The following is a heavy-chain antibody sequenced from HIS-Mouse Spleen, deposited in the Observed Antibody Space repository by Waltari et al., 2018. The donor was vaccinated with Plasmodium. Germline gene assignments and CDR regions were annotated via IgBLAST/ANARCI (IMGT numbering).Heavy chain of an antibody. V-gene: IGHV3-9*01. Sequence: EVQLVESGGGLVQPGRSMRLSCAASGFTFDDYAMHWVRKAPGKGLEWVSGISWNSGSIGYADSLKGRFTISRDNAKNSLYLQMNSLRAEDTALYYCAKDQTPYQLLHFDYWGQGTLVTVSS. D-gene: IGHD2-2*01. CDR1: GFTFDDYA. CDR3: AKDQTPYQLLHFDY. J-gene: IGHJ4*02. CDR2: ISWNSGSI.